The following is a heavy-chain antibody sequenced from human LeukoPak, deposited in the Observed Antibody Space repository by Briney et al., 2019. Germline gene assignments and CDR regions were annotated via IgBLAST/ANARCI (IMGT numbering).Heavy chain of an antibody. J-gene: IGHJ6*04. V-gene: IGHV3-53*01. CDR2: IYSGGST. CDR3: AGGSGTGMDV. D-gene: IGHD3-10*01. Sequence: GGSLRLSCAASGLTVRRYYVLGPPDSTEGAGEWVSVIYSGGSTYYADSVKGRFTVSRDNSKNTLYLQMNSLRAEDTAVYYCAGGSGTGMDVWGKGTTVTVSS. CDR1: GLTVRRY.